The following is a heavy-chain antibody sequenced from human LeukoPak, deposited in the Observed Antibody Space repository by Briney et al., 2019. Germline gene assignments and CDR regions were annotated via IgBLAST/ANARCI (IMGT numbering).Heavy chain of an antibody. D-gene: IGHD3-22*01. V-gene: IGHV4-34*01. J-gene: IGHJ4*02. CDR2: INQSGST. Sequence: SSETLSLTCAVYGGSLSGYYWSWIRQPPGKGLEWIGEINQSGSTNYNPSLKSRVTILVDTSKNQFSLKLSSVTAADTAVYYCARAYYYDSSGYYYPYYFDYWGQGTLVTVSS. CDR3: ARAYYYDSSGYYYPYYFDY. CDR1: GGSLSGYY.